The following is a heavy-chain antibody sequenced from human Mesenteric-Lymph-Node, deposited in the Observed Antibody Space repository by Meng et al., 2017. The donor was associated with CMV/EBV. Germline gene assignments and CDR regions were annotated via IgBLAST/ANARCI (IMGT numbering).Heavy chain of an antibody. Sequence: FSSEWVSWVRQAPGKGLEWVATMKQDGSEKYYVDSVKGRFTISRDNAKNSLYLQMDSLRVEDTAVYYCVRDYWIVGYYGSKTWYYFDYWGQGTLVTVSS. D-gene: IGHD3-10*01. V-gene: IGHV3-7*04. CDR2: MKQDGSEK. CDR1: FSSEW. CDR3: VRDYWIVGYYGSKTWYYFDY. J-gene: IGHJ4*02.